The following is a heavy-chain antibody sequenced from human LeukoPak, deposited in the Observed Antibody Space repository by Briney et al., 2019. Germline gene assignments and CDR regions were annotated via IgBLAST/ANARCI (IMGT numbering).Heavy chain of an antibody. CDR1: GFTFSSYA. CDR3: ARDRGMVIGKNNWFDP. CDR2: ISSNGGST. V-gene: IGHV3-64*01. Sequence: GGSLRLSCAASGFTFSSYAMHWVRQAPGKGLEYVSAISSNGGSTYYANSVKGRFTISRDNSKNTLYLQMGSLRAEDMAVYYCARDRGMVIGKNNWFDPWGQGTLVTVPS. J-gene: IGHJ5*02. D-gene: IGHD3-22*01.